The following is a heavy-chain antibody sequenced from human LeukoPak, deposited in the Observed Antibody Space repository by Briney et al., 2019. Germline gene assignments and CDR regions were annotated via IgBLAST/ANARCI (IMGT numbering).Heavy chain of an antibody. CDR1: GYTFTGYY. CDR2: INPNSGGT. J-gene: IGHJ6*02. Sequence: ASVKVSCKASGYTFTGYYMHWVRQAPGQGLEWMGWINPNSGGTNYAQKFQGRVTMTRDTSISTAYMELSRLRSNDTAVYYCARDQQLRSGYYYYGMDVWGQGTTVTVSS. V-gene: IGHV1-2*02. D-gene: IGHD6-13*01. CDR3: ARDQQLRSGYYYYGMDV.